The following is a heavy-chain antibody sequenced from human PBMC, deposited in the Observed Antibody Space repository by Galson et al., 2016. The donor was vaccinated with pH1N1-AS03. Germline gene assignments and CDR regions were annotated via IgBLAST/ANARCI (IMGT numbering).Heavy chain of an antibody. CDR3: AREGHGWRYRTDAFDI. Sequence: SVKVSCKASGGTFNSYAISWVRQAPGQGLEWMGGIIPIFGTVNFAQRFQGRLTITADESTSTAYMDLSSLKSDETAVYYCAREGHGWRYRTDAFDIWGQGTMVTVSS. J-gene: IGHJ3*02. D-gene: IGHD1-14*01. CDR1: GGTFNSYA. V-gene: IGHV1-69*13. CDR2: IIPIFGTV.